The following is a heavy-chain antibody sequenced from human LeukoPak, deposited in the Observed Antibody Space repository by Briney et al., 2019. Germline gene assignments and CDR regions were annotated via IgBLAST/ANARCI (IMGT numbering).Heavy chain of an antibody. D-gene: IGHD1-26*01. V-gene: IGHV1-8*01. CDR3: ARDSVGAGYSDY. Sequence: ASVKVSCKASGYTFTSYDINWVRQATGQGLEWMGWMNPNSGNTGYAQKFQGRVTMTRNTSISTAYMELSSLRSEDTAVYYCARDSVGAGYSDYWGQGTLVTVSS. CDR2: MNPNSGNT. J-gene: IGHJ4*02. CDR1: GYTFTSYD.